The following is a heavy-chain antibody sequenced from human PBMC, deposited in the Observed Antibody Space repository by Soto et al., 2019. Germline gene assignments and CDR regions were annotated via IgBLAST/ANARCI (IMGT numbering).Heavy chain of an antibody. CDR1: GFTFSSYA. J-gene: IGHJ4*02. D-gene: IGHD3-3*01. CDR2: ISGSGGST. Sequence: SGGSLRLSCAASGFTFSSYAMSWVRQAPGKGLEWVSAISGSGGSTYYADSVKGRFTISRDNSKNTLYLQMNSLRAEDTAVYYCAKGSDFWSGYSTSPYFDYWGQGTLVTVS. V-gene: IGHV3-23*01. CDR3: AKGSDFWSGYSTSPYFDY.